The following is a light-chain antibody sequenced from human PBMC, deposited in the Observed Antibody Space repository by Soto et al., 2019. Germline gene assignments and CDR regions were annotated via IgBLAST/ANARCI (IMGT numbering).Light chain of an antibody. CDR1: ESVSNK. CDR3: QQHNSWPLT. CDR2: GAS. J-gene: IGKJ4*01. V-gene: IGKV3-15*01. Sequence: ETVMTQSPATLSVSPGERATLSCSASESVSNKLAWYQQKPGQAPRLLIHGASTRATGIPARFSGSGSGTEFTLTISSLQSEDFAVYYCQQHNSWPLTFGGGTKVVIK.